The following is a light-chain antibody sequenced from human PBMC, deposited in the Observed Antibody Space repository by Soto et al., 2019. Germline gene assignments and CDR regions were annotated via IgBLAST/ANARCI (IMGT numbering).Light chain of an antibody. CDR3: QQRYAFHT. V-gene: IGKV3-11*01. J-gene: IGKJ4*01. Sequence: EIVLTQSPGTLSLSPGERATLSCRASQSVSRYLAWYQQKPGQAPRLLIYDASHRATGIPARFSGSGSGTDVTLAIRSIDPEDFAVYYCQQRYAFHTFGGGTKVEI. CDR1: QSVSRY. CDR2: DAS.